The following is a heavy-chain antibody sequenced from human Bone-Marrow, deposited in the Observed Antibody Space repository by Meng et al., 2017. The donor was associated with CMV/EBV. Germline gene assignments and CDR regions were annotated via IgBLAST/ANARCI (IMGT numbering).Heavy chain of an antibody. CDR2: INSDGSST. V-gene: IGHV3-74*01. J-gene: IGHJ6*02. CDR3: ARARYYGSGIAGMDV. CDR1: GFTFSTYG. Sequence: GGSLRLSCAASGFTFSTYGMHWVRQAPGKGLEWVSRINSDGSSTSYADSVKGRFTISRDNAKNTLYLQMNSLRAEDTAVYYCARARYYGSGIAGMDVWGQGTTVTVSS. D-gene: IGHD3-10*01.